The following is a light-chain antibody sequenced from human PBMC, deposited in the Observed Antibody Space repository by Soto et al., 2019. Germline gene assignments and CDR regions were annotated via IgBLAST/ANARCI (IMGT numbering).Light chain of an antibody. CDR2: AAS. J-gene: IGKJ1*01. CDR1: QGIRDA. Sequence: DIQMTQSPSSLSASVGDRVTITCRASQGIRDALGWYQQKPGKAPKRLIYAASSVQSGVPSRFSGSGSGTEFTLTISSLQPEDFATYYCLKHNSYPQTFGKGTKVEIK. CDR3: LKHNSYPQT. V-gene: IGKV1-17*01.